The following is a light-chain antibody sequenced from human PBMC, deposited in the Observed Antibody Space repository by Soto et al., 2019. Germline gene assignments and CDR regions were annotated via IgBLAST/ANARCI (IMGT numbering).Light chain of an antibody. Sequence: QSVLTQPASVSGSPGQSITISCTGTSSDVGGYNYVSWNQQYPGKAPKLIIYEVSNRPSGVSNRFSGSKSGNTASLTISGLQAEDEADYNCLSYTSRSTLVFGTGTKLTVL. J-gene: IGLJ1*01. V-gene: IGLV2-14*01. CDR1: SSDVGGYNY. CDR3: LSYTSRSTLV. CDR2: EVS.